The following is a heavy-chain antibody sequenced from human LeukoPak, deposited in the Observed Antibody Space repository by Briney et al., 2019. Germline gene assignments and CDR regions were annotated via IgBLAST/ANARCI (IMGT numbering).Heavy chain of an antibody. V-gene: IGHV3-7*01. D-gene: IGHD3-3*01. CDR3: ARVGLRFLEWTH. J-gene: IGHJ4*02. Sequence: PGGSLRLSCAASGFSFTNAWMSWVRQAPGKGLEWVANIKQDGSEKYYVDSVKGRFTISRDNAKNSLYLQMNSLRAEDTAVYYCARVGLRFLEWTHWGQETLVTVSS. CDR1: GFSFTNAW. CDR2: IKQDGSEK.